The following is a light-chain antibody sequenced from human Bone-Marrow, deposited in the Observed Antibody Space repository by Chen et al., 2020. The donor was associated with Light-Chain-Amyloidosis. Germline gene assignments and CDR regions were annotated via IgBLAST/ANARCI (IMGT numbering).Light chain of an antibody. Sequence: QSALTQPASVSGSPGQSITISCTGTSSDVGGYNYVSCYQQHPGKAPKLIIYELSNRPSGVSDRFSGSKSGNTASLTISGLQAEDEADYYCSSWTSSNTLVFGGGTKLTVL. CDR3: SSWTSSNTLV. J-gene: IGLJ3*02. V-gene: IGLV2-14*01. CDR1: SSDVGGYNY. CDR2: ELS.